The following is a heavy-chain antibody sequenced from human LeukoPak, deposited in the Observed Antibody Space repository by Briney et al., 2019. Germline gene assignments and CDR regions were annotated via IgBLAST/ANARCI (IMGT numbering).Heavy chain of an antibody. J-gene: IGHJ4*02. D-gene: IGHD1-1*01. V-gene: IGHV3-30*04. CDR3: ARMGFPNWNDAPFDY. CDR2: ISYDGSNK. CDR1: GFTFSSYA. Sequence: GGSMRLSCAASGFTFSSYAMHWVRQAPGKGLEWVAVISYDGSNKYYADSVKGRFTISRDNSKNTLSLQMNSLRAEDTAVYYCARMGFPNWNDAPFDYWGQGTLVTVSS.